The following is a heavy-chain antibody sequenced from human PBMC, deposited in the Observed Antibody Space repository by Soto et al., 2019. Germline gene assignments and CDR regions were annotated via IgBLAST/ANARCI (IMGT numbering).Heavy chain of an antibody. D-gene: IGHD3-10*01. CDR1: GGSISNFY. V-gene: IGHV4-59*01. J-gene: IGHJ4*02. CDR3: ARESYYGSGATVVGY. Sequence: SETLSLTCTVSGGSISNFYWSWLRQPPGKGLEWIGYIYYSGTTSYNPSLNSRVTISVDTSKNQFSLKLNSVTAADTAVYYCARESYYGSGATVVGYWGLGTLVTVSS. CDR2: IYYSGTT.